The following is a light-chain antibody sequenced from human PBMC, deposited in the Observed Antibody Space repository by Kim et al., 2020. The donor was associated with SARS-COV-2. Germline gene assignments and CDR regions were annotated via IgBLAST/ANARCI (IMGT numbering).Light chain of an antibody. V-gene: IGKV3-15*01. CDR1: QSVSSN. CDR3: QQYNNWRGT. CDR2: GAS. J-gene: IGKJ1*01. Sequence: EIVMTQSPATLSVSLGERATLSCRASQSVSSNLAWYQQKPGQAPRLLIYGASTRATGIPARFSGSGSGTEFTLTISSLQSEDFAVYYCQQYNNWRGTFGQGTKVDIK.